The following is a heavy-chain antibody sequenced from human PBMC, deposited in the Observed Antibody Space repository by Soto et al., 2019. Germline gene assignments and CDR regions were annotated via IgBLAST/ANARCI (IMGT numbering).Heavy chain of an antibody. D-gene: IGHD6-6*01. CDR3: ARDSIAARLYYYFDY. CDR2: ISYDGSNK. V-gene: IGHV3-30-3*01. CDR1: GFTFSSYA. J-gene: IGHJ4*02. Sequence: GGSLRLSCAASGFTFSSYAMHWVRQAPGKGLEWVAVISYDGSNKYYADSVKGRFTISRDNSKNTLYLQMNSLRAEDTAVYYCARDSIAARLYYYFDYWGQGTLVTVSS.